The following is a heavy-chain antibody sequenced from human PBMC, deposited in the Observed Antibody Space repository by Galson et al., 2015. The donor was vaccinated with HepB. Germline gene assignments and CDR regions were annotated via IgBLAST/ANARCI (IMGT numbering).Heavy chain of an antibody. CDR1: GFTFSSYA. V-gene: IGHV3-23*01. CDR3: AKAPYSGSYYFDY. D-gene: IGHD1-26*01. Sequence: SLRLSCAASGFTFSSYAMSWVRQAPGKGLEWVSAISGSGGSTYYADSAKGRFTISRDNSKNTLYLQMNSLRAEDTAVYYCAKAPYSGSYYFDYWGQGTLVTVSS. J-gene: IGHJ4*02. CDR2: ISGSGGST.